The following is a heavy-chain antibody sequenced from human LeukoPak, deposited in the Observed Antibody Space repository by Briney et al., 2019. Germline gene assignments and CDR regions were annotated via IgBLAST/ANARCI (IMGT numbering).Heavy chain of an antibody. Sequence: GGSLRLSCAASGFTFSSYAMHWVRQAPGKGLEWVAVISYDGSNKYCADSVKGRFTISRDNSKNTLYLQMNSLRAEDTAVYYCARGRQWLASWGQGTLVTVSS. CDR3: ARGRQWLAS. CDR2: ISYDGSNK. J-gene: IGHJ4*02. D-gene: IGHD6-19*01. V-gene: IGHV3-30*04. CDR1: GFTFSSYA.